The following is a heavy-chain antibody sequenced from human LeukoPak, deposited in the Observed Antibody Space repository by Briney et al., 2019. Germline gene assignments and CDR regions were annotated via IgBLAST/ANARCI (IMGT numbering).Heavy chain of an antibody. Sequence: GASVKVSCKASGYTFTSYGISWVRQAPGQGLEWMGWISAYNGNTNYAQKLQGRVTMTTDTSTSTAYLELSSLRSDDTAVYCCARDISVRDAAWWFNPWGQGTLVTVSS. CDR2: ISAYNGNT. D-gene: IGHD5-24*01. CDR3: ARDISVRDAAWWFNP. CDR1: GYTFTSYG. V-gene: IGHV1-18*01. J-gene: IGHJ5*02.